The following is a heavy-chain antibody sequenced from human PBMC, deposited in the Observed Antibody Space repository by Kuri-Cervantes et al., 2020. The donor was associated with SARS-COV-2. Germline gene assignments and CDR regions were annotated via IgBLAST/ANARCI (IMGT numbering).Heavy chain of an antibody. V-gene: IGHV3-7*01. D-gene: IGHD1-1*01. CDR2: INQDASEK. Sequence: GGSLRLSCAASGFTFSSCWMSGVRQAPGKGLEWVANINQDASEKYYVDSVKGRFTISRDNAKNSLYLKMNSLRAEDTAVYYCVRDGDHWNFDYWGQGTLVTVSS. CDR1: GFTFSSCW. CDR3: VRDGDHWNFDY. J-gene: IGHJ4*02.